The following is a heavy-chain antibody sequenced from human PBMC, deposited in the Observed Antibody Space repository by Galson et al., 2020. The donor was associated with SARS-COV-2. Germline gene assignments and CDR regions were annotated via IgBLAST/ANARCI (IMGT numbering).Heavy chain of an antibody. D-gene: IGHD3-10*01. V-gene: IGHV3-33*01. J-gene: IGHJ4*02. CDR2: IWYDGSNK. CDR1: GFTFSSYG. Sequence: QLGESLKISCAASGFTFSSYGMDWVRQAPGKGLEWVAVIWYDGSNKYYADSVKGRFTISRDNSKNTLYLQMNSLRAEDTAVYYCARDGSMVRGVIIPDDWGQGTLVTVAS. CDR3: ARDGSMVRGVIIPDD.